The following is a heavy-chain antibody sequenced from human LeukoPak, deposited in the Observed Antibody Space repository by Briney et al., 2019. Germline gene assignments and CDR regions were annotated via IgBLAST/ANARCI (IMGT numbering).Heavy chain of an antibody. CDR1: GFTFSSYA. D-gene: IGHD5-18*01. CDR3: ARGRNSYGPAGQAFDI. CDR2: ISYDGSNK. Sequence: GRSLRLSCAASGFTFSSYAMHWVRQAPGKGLEWVAVISYDGSNKYYADSVKGRFTISRDNSKNTLYLQMNSLRAEDTAVYYCARGRNSYGPAGQAFDIWGQGTMVTVSS. J-gene: IGHJ3*02. V-gene: IGHV3-30*04.